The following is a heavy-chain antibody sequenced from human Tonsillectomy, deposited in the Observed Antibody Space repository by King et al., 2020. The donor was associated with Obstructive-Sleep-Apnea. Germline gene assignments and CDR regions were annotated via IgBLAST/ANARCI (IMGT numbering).Heavy chain of an antibody. CDR3: AKADYSSGWSTFDF. D-gene: IGHD6-19*01. CDR1: GYSFNSYW. J-gene: IGHJ4*02. V-gene: IGHV5-51*01. Sequence: QLVQSGAEVKKPGESLKISCKGSGYSFNSYWIGWVRQMPGKGLEWMGIIYPGDSNTRYSPSFQGQVTFSADKSISTAYLQWSSLKASDAAMYYCAKADYSSGWSTFDFWGQGTLVTVSS. CDR2: IYPGDSNT.